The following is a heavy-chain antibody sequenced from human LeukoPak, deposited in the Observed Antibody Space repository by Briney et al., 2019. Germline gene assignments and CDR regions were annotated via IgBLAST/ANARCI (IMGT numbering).Heavy chain of an antibody. Sequence: RSSEALSLTCTVSGGSISRYFWSWIRQPPGKGLEWIGYIHYSGSTNYNPSLRSRLTISVDTSKTQFSLKLTSVTAADTAVYYCAFSAPSSSWYYFDTWGQGTLVTVSS. J-gene: IGHJ4*02. V-gene: IGHV4-59*01. D-gene: IGHD6-13*01. CDR1: GGSISRYF. CDR3: AFSAPSSSWYYFDT. CDR2: IHYSGST.